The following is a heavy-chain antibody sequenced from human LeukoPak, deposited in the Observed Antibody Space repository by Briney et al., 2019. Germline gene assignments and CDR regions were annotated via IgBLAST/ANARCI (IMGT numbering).Heavy chain of an antibody. Sequence: PGGSLRLSCAASGFTFSNYGMHCVRQAPGKGLEWVANIKKEGSGKYYVDSVKGRFTISRDNAKKSLYLQMYSLRAEARTVYHGARHLSGVTGSTYGRGIGYWGQGPLVTVSS. CDR1: GFTFSNYG. J-gene: IGHJ4*02. CDR3: ARHLSGVTGSTYGRGIGY. D-gene: IGHD5-18*01. V-gene: IGHV3-7*01. CDR2: IKKEGSGK.